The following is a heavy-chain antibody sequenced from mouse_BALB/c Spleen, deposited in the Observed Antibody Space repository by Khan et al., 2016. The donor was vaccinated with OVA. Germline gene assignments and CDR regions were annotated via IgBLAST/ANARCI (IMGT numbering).Heavy chain of an antibody. Sequence: IQLVQSGPELMKPGASVKISCKASGYSFTSYYIHWVMESHGKSLEWIGYIDPFSGDTTYNQKFKGKATLTVDKSSSTAYILLSNLTSEDSAVDDCTRHGYVAWFTYWGQGTLVTVSA. D-gene: IGHD2-2*01. CDR2: IDPFSGDT. J-gene: IGHJ3*01. CDR3: TRHGYVAWFTY. V-gene: IGHV1S135*01. CDR1: GYSFTSYY.